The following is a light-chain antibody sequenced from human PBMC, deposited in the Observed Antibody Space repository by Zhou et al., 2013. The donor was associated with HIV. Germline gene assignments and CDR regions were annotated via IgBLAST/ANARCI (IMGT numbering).Light chain of an antibody. CDR3: QQKLRYPST. CDR1: QSISSF. Sequence: DIQMTQSPSSLSASVGDRVTITCRASQSISSFLVWYQQKPGKAPKLFIYSASHLQRGVPSRFSGGGSGTDFTLTISNLQPDDFATYYCQQKLRYPSTFGGGTRV. J-gene: IGKJ4*01. CDR2: SAS. V-gene: IGKV1-39*01.